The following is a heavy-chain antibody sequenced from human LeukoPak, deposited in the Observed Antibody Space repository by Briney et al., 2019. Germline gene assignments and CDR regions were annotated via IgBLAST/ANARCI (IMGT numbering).Heavy chain of an antibody. J-gene: IGHJ3*02. CDR1: GYTFTSYA. CDR3: ARKSSGYYYDAFDI. D-gene: IGHD3-22*01. Sequence: GASVKASCKASGYTFTSYAMHWVRQAPGQRPEWMGWINAGNGNTKYSQKFQGRVTITRDTSASTAYMELSSLRSEDTAVYYCARKSSGYYYDAFDIWGQGTMVTVSS. CDR2: INAGNGNT. V-gene: IGHV1-3*01.